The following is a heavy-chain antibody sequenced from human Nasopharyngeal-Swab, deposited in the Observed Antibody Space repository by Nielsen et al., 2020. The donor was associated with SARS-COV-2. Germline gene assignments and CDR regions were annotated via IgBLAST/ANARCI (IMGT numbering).Heavy chain of an antibody. J-gene: IGHJ6*02. CDR3: ARHPFYYGMDV. CDR1: GVSISSSSYY. CDR2: IYYSGST. V-gene: IGHV4-39*01. Sequence: SETLSLTCTVSGVSISSSSYYWGWIRQPPGKGLEWIGSIYYSGSTYYNPSLKSRVTISVDTSKNQFSLKLSSVTAADTAVYYCARHPFYYGMDVWGQGTTVTVSS.